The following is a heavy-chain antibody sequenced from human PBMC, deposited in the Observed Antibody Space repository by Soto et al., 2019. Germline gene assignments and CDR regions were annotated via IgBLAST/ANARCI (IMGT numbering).Heavy chain of an antibody. J-gene: IGHJ4*02. CDR1: GDSINSDNYY. V-gene: IGHV4-39*01. CDR2: IYYRGNT. CDR3: ARLEGLATFSYYFDY. Sequence: QLQLQESGPGLVKPSETLSLTCSVSGDSINSDNYYWGWIRQPPGKGLEWIGRIYYRGNTYYNPSLKSRVTISLDKSKSQFSLKLNSVTAADSAVYFCARLEGLATFSYYFDYWGQGTLVTVSS. D-gene: IGHD3-9*01.